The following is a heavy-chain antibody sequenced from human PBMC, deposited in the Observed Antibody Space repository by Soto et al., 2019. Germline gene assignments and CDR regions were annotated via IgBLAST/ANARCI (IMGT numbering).Heavy chain of an antibody. J-gene: IGHJ6*02. Sequence: QVQLVESGGGVVQPGRSLRLSCAASGFTFSSYGMHWVRQAPGKGLEWVAVISYDGSNKYYADSVKGRFTISRDNSKNPLYLQMNSLRAEDTAVYYCAKDSLHNDFWSGYYRNYYGMDVWGQGTTVTVSS. CDR1: GFTFSSYG. CDR3: AKDSLHNDFWSGYYRNYYGMDV. D-gene: IGHD3-3*01. CDR2: ISYDGSNK. V-gene: IGHV3-30*18.